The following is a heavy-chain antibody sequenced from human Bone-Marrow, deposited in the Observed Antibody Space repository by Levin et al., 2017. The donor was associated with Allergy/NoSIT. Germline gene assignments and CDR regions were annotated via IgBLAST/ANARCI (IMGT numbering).Heavy chain of an antibody. J-gene: IGHJ6*02. CDR1: GFTFSSYW. CDR2: INSDGSST. Sequence: GESLKISCAASGFTFSSYWMHWVRQAPGKGLVWVSRINSDGSSTSYADSVKGRFTISRDNAKNTLYLQMNSLRAEDTAVYYCARVLYVDPFTTNYGMDVWGQGTTVTVSS. V-gene: IGHV3-74*01. D-gene: IGHD2-8*01. CDR3: ARVLYVDPFTTNYGMDV.